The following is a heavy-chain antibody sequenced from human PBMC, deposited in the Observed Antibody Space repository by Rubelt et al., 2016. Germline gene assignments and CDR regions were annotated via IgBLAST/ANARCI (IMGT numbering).Heavy chain of an antibody. V-gene: IGHV1-18*01. J-gene: IGHJ4*02. CDR2: ISAYNGNT. Sequence: QVQLVQSGAEVKKPGASVKVSCKASGYTFTSYGISWVRQAPGQGLEWMGWISAYNGNTNYAQKLQGRVNMTTDTSTSTAYMELRSRSSDDTAVYYCARFAIGGHSSGYLFDYWGQGTLVTVSS. CDR3: ARFAIGGHSSGYLFDY. CDR1: GYTFTSYG. D-gene: IGHD3-22*01.